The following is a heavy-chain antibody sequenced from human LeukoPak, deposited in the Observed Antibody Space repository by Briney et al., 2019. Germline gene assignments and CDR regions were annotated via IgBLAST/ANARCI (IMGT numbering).Heavy chain of an antibody. CDR1: GLTFSNAW. CDR3: TTGRYSYAAGY. CDR2: IKSKTDSGTT. J-gene: IGHJ4*02. D-gene: IGHD5-18*01. V-gene: IGHV3-15*01. Sequence: GGSLRLSCAASGLTFSNAWMCWVRQAPGKGLEWVGRIKSKTDSGTTDYAAPVKGRFTISRDDSKNTLYLQMNSLKTEDTAVYYCTTGRYSYAAGYWGQGTLVTVSS.